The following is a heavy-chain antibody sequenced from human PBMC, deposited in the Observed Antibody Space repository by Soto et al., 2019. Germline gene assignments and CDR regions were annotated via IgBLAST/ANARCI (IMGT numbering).Heavy chain of an antibody. CDR1: GGSISTYNYY. CDR3: AIRRTSYGMDV. V-gene: IGHV4-39*01. Sequence: LTSAVSGGSISTYNYYWGWISQPPGKVLEWIGSIDYSGSSYYNPSLKSRVTISVDASKNQFSLKVRSGTAADTAVYDCAIRRTSYGMDVWGQGTTVTVSS. J-gene: IGHJ6*02. CDR2: IDYSGSS.